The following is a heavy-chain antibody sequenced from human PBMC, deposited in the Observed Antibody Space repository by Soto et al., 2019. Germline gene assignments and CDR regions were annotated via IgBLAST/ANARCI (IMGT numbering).Heavy chain of an antibody. CDR1: GFTFSSYA. J-gene: IGHJ6*02. D-gene: IGHD5-12*01. V-gene: IGHV3-23*01. CDR2: ISGSGGST. Sequence: GGSLRLSCAASGFTFSSYAMIWVRQAPGKGLEWVSAISGSGGSTYYADPVKGRFTISRDNSKNTLYLQMNSLRAEDTAVYYCAKVGDIVATIPWYYYGMDVWGQGTTVTVSS. CDR3: AKVGDIVATIPWYYYGMDV.